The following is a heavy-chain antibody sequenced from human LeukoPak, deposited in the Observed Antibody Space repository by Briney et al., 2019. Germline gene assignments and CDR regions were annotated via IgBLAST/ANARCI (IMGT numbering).Heavy chain of an antibody. CDR2: IYTSGST. CDR3: ARGRMTLSFTMVRGVHFDY. J-gene: IGHJ4*02. CDR1: GGSISSSSDY. Sequence: SETLSLTCTVSGGSISSSSDYWSWIRQPAGKGVEWIGRIYTSGSTNYNPSLKSRVTISVDTSKNQFSLKLSSVTAADTAVYYCARGRMTLSFTMVRGVHFDYWGQGTLVTVSS. V-gene: IGHV4-61*02. D-gene: IGHD3-10*01.